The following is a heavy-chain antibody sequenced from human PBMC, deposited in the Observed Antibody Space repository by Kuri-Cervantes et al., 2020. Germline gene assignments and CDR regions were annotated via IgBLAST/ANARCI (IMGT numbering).Heavy chain of an antibody. CDR1: GFTLSNYW. D-gene: IGHD4-11*01. V-gene: IGHV3-53*01. Sequence: GGSLRLSCAASGFTLSNYWMSWVRQAPGKGLEWVSVIYSGGSTYYADSVKGRFTISRDNSKNTLYLQMNSLRAEDTAVYYCARGGPSLQYYSYGMDVWGQGTTVTVSS. J-gene: IGHJ6*02. CDR3: ARGGPSLQYYSYGMDV. CDR2: IYSGGST.